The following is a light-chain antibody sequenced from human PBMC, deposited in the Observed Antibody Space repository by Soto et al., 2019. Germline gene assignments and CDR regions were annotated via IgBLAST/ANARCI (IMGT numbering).Light chain of an antibody. CDR3: SSYAGSTVV. Sequence: QSVLTQLPSASGSPGQSVTISCTGTSSDVGGYNYVSWYQQHPGKAPKLMIYEVSKRPSGVPDRFSGSKSGNTASLTVSGLQAEDEADYYCSSYAGSTVVFGGGTKLTVL. CDR2: EVS. CDR1: SSDVGGYNY. V-gene: IGLV2-8*01. J-gene: IGLJ2*01.